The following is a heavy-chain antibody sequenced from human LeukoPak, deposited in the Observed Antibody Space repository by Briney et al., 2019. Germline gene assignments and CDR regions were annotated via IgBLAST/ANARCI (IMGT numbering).Heavy chain of an antibody. V-gene: IGHV3-66*01. Sequence: GGSLRLSCAASEFTVSSNYMSWVRQAPGKGLEWVSVIYSGGSTYYADSVKGRFTISRDNSKNTLYLQMNSLRAEDTAVYYCAREFYGDYASGSEAFDIWGQGTMVTVSS. D-gene: IGHD4-17*01. CDR3: AREFYGDYASGSEAFDI. CDR2: IYSGGST. CDR1: EFTVSSNY. J-gene: IGHJ3*02.